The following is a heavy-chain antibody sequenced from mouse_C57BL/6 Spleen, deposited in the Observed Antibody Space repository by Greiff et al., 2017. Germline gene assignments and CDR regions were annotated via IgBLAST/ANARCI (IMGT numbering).Heavy chain of an antibody. D-gene: IGHD2-3*01. Sequence: QVQLQQSGAELVKPGASVKLSCKASGYTFTSYWMHWVKQRPGQGLEWIGMIHPNSGSTNYNEKFKSKATLTVDKSSSTAYMQLSSLTSEDSAVYYCARAMDYDGYLWGQGTLVTVSA. V-gene: IGHV1-64*01. J-gene: IGHJ3*01. CDR1: GYTFTSYW. CDR3: ARAMDYDGYL. CDR2: IHPNSGST.